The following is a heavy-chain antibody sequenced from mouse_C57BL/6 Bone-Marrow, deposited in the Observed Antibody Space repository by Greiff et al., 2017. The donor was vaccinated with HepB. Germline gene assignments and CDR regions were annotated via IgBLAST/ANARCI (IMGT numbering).Heavy chain of an antibody. CDR1: GFTFSSYA. Sequence: EVQVVESGGGLVKPGGSLKLSCAASGFTFSSYAMSWVRQTPEKRLEWVATISDGGSYTYYPDNVKGRFTISRDNAKNNLYLQMSHLKSEDTAMYYCARVYGSSLYYFDYWGQGTTLTVSS. CDR2: ISDGGSYT. CDR3: ARVYGSSLYYFDY. V-gene: IGHV5-4*01. D-gene: IGHD1-1*01. J-gene: IGHJ2*01.